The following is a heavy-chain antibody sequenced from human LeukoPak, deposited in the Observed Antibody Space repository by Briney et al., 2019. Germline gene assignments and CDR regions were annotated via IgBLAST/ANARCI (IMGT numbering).Heavy chain of an antibody. Sequence: GVPLRLSCAASGFTFRSDEMNWVRQAPGKGLEWGSYITRIENTIYYADSVRGRFTISRDNAKTSLYLEMNSLRAEDTAVYYCARANYYDISGYDYWGQGTLVTVSS. CDR2: ITRIENTI. CDR1: GFTFRSDE. V-gene: IGHV3-48*03. D-gene: IGHD3-22*01. CDR3: ARANYYDISGYDY. J-gene: IGHJ4*02.